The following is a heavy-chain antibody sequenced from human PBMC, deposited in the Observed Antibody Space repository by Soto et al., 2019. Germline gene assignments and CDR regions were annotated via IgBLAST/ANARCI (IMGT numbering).Heavy chain of an antibody. CDR2: INPNSGGT. D-gene: IGHD1-26*01. V-gene: IGHV1-2*04. CDR1: GYTFTVYY. J-gene: IGHJ6*02. CDR3: ARERVGAYDYYGMDV. Sequence: ASVKVSCKASGYTFTVYYMHWVLLARLQGLEWMGWINPNSGGTNYAQKFQGWVTMTRDTSISTAYMELSRLRSDDTAVYYCARERVGAYDYYGMDVWGQGTTVTVSS.